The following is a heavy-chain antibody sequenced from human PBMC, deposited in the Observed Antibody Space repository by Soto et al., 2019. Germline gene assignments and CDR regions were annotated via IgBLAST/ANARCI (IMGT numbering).Heavy chain of an antibody. CDR2: TYYRSKWYD. V-gene: IGHV6-1*01. J-gene: IGHJ6*02. CDR3: TRGAGRGYCTGNTCYFPYNYYGMDV. D-gene: IGHD2-8*02. Sequence: PSQTLSLTCAISGDSVPSNSAAWNWVGQSPSRGLEWLGRTYYRSKWYDDYAVSVKSRITIKPDTSKNQFSLQLNSVTPEDSAVYYCTRGAGRGYCTGNTCYFPYNYYGMDVWGQGTTVTVSS. CDR1: GDSVPSNSAA.